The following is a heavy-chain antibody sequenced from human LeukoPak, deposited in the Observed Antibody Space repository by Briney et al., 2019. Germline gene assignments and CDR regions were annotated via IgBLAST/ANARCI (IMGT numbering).Heavy chain of an antibody. CDR3: AKDPRWTAAALSAPFDY. V-gene: IGHV3-30*18. Sequence: GGSLRLSCAASGFTFSSYGMHWVRQAPGKGLEWVAVISYDGSNKYYADSVKGRFTISRDNSKNTLYLQMNSLRAEDTAVYYCAKDPRWTAAALSAPFDYWGQGTLVTVSS. D-gene: IGHD6-13*01. CDR1: GFTFSSYG. CDR2: ISYDGSNK. J-gene: IGHJ4*02.